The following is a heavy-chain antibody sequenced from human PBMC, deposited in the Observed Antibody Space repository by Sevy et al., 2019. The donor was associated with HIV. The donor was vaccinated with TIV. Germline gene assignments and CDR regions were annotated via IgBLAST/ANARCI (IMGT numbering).Heavy chain of an antibody. CDR1: GFTFGDYC. D-gene: IGHD1-1*01. CDR2: LKSDVYGGTV. V-gene: IGHV3-49*04. J-gene: IGHJ4*02. Sequence: GGSLRLSCTASGFTFGDYCMSWVRQAPGKGLEWVAFLKSDVYGGTVDHAASVRGRFVNTRDDSKTIAYLQMNDRKTENAGVYYCTGWKAAQAIFDYWGQGALVTVSS. CDR3: TGWKAAQAIFDY.